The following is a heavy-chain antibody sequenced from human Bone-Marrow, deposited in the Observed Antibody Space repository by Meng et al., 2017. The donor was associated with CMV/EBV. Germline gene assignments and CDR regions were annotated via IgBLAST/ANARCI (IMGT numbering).Heavy chain of an antibody. V-gene: IGHV4-39*01. J-gene: IGHJ4*02. CDR3: ARRVAVAANYLDC. Sequence: SGGSISSNTYYWGWIRQPPGKGLEWIGSIYGSGDTYYNPSLKSRVTMSADTSRNQVSLSLGSVTVADTAVYYCARRVAVAANYLDCWGQGTLVTVSS. CDR1: GGSISSNTYY. CDR2: IYGSGDT. D-gene: IGHD6-19*01.